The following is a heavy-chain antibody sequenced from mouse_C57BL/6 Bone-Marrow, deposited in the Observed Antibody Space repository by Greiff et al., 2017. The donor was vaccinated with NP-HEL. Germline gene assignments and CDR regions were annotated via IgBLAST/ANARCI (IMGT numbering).Heavy chain of an antibody. CDR2: ISSGGSYT. CDR3: ASPYDYDVAWFAY. V-gene: IGHV5-6*01. D-gene: IGHD2-4*01. CDR1: GFTFSSYG. J-gene: IGHJ3*01. Sequence: EVKLVESGGDLVKPGGSLKLSCAASGFTFSSYGMSWVRQTPDKMLEWVATISSGGSYTYYPDSVKGRFTISRDNAKNTLYLQMSSLKSEDTAMYYCASPYDYDVAWFAYWGQGTLVTVSA.